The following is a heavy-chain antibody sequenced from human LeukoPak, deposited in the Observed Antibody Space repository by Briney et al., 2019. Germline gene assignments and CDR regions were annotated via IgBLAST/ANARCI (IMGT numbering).Heavy chain of an antibody. V-gene: IGHV1-2*02. Sequence: GASVKVSCKASGYTFTGYYMHWVRQAPGQGLEWMGWINPNSGGTNYAQKFQGRVTMTRDTSISTAYMELSRLRSDDTAVYYCAXXXXPDSGSYFGGSDYWGQGTLVTVSS. J-gene: IGHJ4*02. CDR1: GYTFTGYY. CDR2: INPNSGGT. D-gene: IGHD3-10*01. CDR3: AXXXXPDSGSYFGGSDY.